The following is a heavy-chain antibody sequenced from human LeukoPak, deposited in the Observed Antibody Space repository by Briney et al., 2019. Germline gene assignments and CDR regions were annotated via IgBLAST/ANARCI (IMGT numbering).Heavy chain of an antibody. D-gene: IGHD3-22*01. CDR2: INPNSGGT. CDR1: GYTLTGYY. V-gene: IGHV1-2*02. J-gene: IGHJ4*02. CDR3: ARDGSSGYYFGY. Sequence: ASVKVSCKASGYTLTGYYMHWVRQAPGQGLEWMGWINPNSGGTNYAQKFQGRVTMTRDTSISTAYMELSRLRSDDTAVYYCARDGSSGYYFGYWGQGTLVTVSS.